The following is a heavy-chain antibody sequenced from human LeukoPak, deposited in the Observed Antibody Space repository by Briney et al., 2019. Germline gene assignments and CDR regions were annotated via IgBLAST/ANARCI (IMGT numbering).Heavy chain of an antibody. CDR3: ARSPIGLGFFDS. CDR1: GYTFTGHY. D-gene: IGHD7-27*01. Sequence: ASVKVSCKASGYTFTGHYMHWVRQAPGQGLEWMGWITSDSGGTNYAQKFQGRVTMTRDTSISTAYMELNGLKSDDTAVYYCARSPIGLGFFDSWGQGTLVTVAS. V-gene: IGHV1-2*02. J-gene: IGHJ4*02. CDR2: ITSDSGGT.